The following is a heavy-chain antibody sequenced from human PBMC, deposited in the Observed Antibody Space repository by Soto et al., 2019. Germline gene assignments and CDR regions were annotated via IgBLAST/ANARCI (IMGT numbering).Heavy chain of an antibody. CDR2: ISGSAATT. Sequence: EVQLLESGGGLVQPGGSLRLSCAASGFTFSSYAMSWVRQAPGKGLEWVSAISGSAATTFYADSVKGRFTVSRDNSKNTLYLQMNTLRAEDTAVYFCARGPRYCSVYSCDYYMDVWGKGTTVTVSS. D-gene: IGHD2-15*01. J-gene: IGHJ6*03. CDR3: ARGPRYCSVYSCDYYMDV. CDR1: GFTFSSYA. V-gene: IGHV3-23*01.